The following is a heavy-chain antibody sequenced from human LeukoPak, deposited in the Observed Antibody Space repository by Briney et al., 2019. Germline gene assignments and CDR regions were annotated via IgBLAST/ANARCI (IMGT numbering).Heavy chain of an antibody. D-gene: IGHD5-18*01. CDR1: GFTFSSYA. Sequence: GGSLRLSCAASGFTFSSYAMHWVRQAPGKGLKGVAVISYYGSNKDYADSVKGRFTISRDNSKNTLYLQMNSLRAEDTAVYYCARDKGRAYSYGFFDYWGQGTLVTVSS. J-gene: IGHJ4*02. CDR2: ISYYGSNK. V-gene: IGHV3-30*04. CDR3: ARDKGRAYSYGFFDY.